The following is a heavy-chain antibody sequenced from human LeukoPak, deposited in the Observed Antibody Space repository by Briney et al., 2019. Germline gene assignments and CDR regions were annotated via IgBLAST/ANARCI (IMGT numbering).Heavy chain of an antibody. CDR2: ISGSGGST. Sequence: PGGSLRLSCAASGFTFSSYAMSWVRQAPGKGLEWVSAISGSGGSTYYADSVKGRFTISRDNSKNTLYLQMNSLRAEDTAVYYCARDLGYSYGDRTGYWGQGTLVTVSS. D-gene: IGHD5-18*01. V-gene: IGHV3-23*01. J-gene: IGHJ4*02. CDR3: ARDLGYSYGDRTGY. CDR1: GFTFSSYA.